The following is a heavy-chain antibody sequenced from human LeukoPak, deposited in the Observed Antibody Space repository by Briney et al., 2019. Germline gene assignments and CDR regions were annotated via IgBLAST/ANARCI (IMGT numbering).Heavy chain of an antibody. CDR2: IYTSGST. J-gene: IGHJ5*02. CDR1: GGSISSGSYY. Sequence: SETLSLTCTVSGGSISSGSYYWSWIRQPAGKGLEWIGRIYTSGSTNYNPSLKSRVTISVDTSKNQFSLKLSSVTAADTAVYYCARQKRVVVVAATPTSDNWFDPWGQGTLVTVSS. V-gene: IGHV4-61*02. CDR3: ARQKRVVVVAATPTSDNWFDP. D-gene: IGHD2-15*01.